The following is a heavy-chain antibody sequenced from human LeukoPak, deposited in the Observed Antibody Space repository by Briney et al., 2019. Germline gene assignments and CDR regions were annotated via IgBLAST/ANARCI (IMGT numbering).Heavy chain of an antibody. CDR1: GYTFTGYY. J-gene: IGHJ6*03. CDR3: SRSPHYSNHYYYYMDV. Sequence: GASVKVSCKASGYTFTGYYMHWVRQAPGQGLEWMGWINPNSGGTNYAQRFQGRVTMTRGTSISTAYMELSRLRSDDTAVYYCSRSPHYSNHYYYYMDVWGKGTTVTVSS. CDR2: INPNSGGT. V-gene: IGHV1-2*02. D-gene: IGHD4-11*01.